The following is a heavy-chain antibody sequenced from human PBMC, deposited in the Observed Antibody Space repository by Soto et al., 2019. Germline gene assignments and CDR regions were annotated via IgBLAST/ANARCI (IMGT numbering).Heavy chain of an antibody. Sequence: SLILSCTASVFTFCDYAMSWVRQAPGKGLEWVGFIRSKAYGGTTEYAASVKGRFTISRDDSKSIAYLQMNSLKTEDTAVYYCTSMSPFLEWLFDHWGQGTLVTVSS. D-gene: IGHD3-3*02. J-gene: IGHJ4*02. V-gene: IGHV3-49*04. CDR2: IRSKAYGGTT. CDR3: TSMSPFLEWLFDH. CDR1: VFTFCDYA.